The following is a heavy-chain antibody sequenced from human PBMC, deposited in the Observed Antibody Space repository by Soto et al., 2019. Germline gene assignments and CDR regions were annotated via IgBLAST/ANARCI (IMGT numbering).Heavy chain of an antibody. CDR2: ISGSGGST. CDR1: GFTFSSYA. D-gene: IGHD1-26*01. Sequence: EVQLLESGGGLVQPGGSLRLSCAASGFTFSSYAMSWVRQAPGKGLEWVSAISGSGGSTYYADSVKGRFTISRDNFKNTLYLQMNSLRAEDTAVYYCAKYSGSYIHYYYGMDVWGQGTTVTVSS. J-gene: IGHJ6*02. V-gene: IGHV3-23*01. CDR3: AKYSGSYIHYYYGMDV.